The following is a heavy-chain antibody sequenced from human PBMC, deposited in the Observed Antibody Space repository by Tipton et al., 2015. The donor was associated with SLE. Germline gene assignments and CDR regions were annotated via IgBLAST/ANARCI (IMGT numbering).Heavy chain of an antibody. CDR1: GGSISNSNYY. D-gene: IGHD2-21*01. CDR2: FYYSGST. CDR3: ARKRVARRDWYFDL. Sequence: LRLSCTVSGGSISNSNYYWGWIRQPPGKGLEWIGSFYYSGSTYYKSSLKSRVTISADTSKNQFSLNLTSVTAADTAVYYCARKRVARRDWYFDLWGPGTLVTVSS. V-gene: IGHV4-39*07. J-gene: IGHJ2*01.